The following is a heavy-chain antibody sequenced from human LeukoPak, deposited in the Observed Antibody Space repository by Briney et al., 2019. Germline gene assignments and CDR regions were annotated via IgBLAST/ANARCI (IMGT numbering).Heavy chain of an antibody. CDR1: GGTFSSYA. D-gene: IGHD1-26*01. Sequence: GASVKVSCKASGGTFSSYAISLVRQAPGQGLEWMGRIIPILGIANYAQKFQGRVTITADKSTSTAYMELSSLRSEDTAVYYCARTRGSYYLFDYWGQGTLVTVSS. CDR2: IIPILGIA. V-gene: IGHV1-69*04. J-gene: IGHJ4*02. CDR3: ARTRGSYYLFDY.